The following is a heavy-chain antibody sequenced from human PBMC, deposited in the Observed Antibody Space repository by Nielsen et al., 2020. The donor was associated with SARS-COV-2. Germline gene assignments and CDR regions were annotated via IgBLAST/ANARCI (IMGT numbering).Heavy chain of an antibody. Sequence: GESLKISCAASGFTFSSYAMHWVRQAPGKGLEWVAVISYDGSNKYYADSVKGRFTISRDNSKNTLYLQMNSLRAEDTAVYYCAREKTAGYSGSYLDYWGQGTLVTVSS. CDR2: ISYDGSNK. CDR1: GFTFSSYA. J-gene: IGHJ4*02. CDR3: AREKTAGYSGSYLDY. D-gene: IGHD1-26*01. V-gene: IGHV3-30-3*01.